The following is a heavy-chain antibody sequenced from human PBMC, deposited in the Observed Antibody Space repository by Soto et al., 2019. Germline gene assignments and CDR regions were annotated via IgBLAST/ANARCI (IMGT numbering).Heavy chain of an antibody. D-gene: IGHD2-8*02. Sequence: PGESLKICCQGAGDAFSSYWIAWVRQMPGKGLEWMGIIYPGDSDTRYSPSFQGQVTISVDKSITTAYLQWSSLKASDTAMYYCARGYCTATICDPWFDPWGQGTLVTVSS. CDR1: GDAFSSYW. J-gene: IGHJ5*02. CDR2: IYPGDSDT. V-gene: IGHV5-51*01. CDR3: ARGYCTATICDPWFDP.